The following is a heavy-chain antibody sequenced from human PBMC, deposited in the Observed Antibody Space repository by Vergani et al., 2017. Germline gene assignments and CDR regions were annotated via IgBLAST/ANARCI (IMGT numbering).Heavy chain of an antibody. CDR3: AKDLRAVSRAEVTMTDY. Sequence: EVQLLESGGGLVQPGGSLRLSCAASGFTFSSYAMSWVRQAPGKGLEWVSAISGSGGSTYYADSVKGRFTISRDNPKNTLYLQMNSLRAEDTAVYYCAKDLRAVSRAEVTMTDYWGQGTLVTVSS. CDR1: GFTFSSYA. CDR2: ISGSGGST. D-gene: IGHD3-22*01. V-gene: IGHV3-23*01. J-gene: IGHJ4*02.